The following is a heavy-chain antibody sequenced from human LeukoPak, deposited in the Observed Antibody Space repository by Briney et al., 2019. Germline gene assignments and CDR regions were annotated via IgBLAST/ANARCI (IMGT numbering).Heavy chain of an antibody. CDR3: AKGGGPPGYSSGRIRPYYFDY. Sequence: GGSLRLSCAASGFTFSSYAMSWVRQAPGKGLEWVSAISGSGGSTYNADSVKGRFTISRDNSKNTLYLQMNSLRAEDTAVYYCAKGGGPPGYSSGRIRPYYFDYWGQGTLVTVSS. D-gene: IGHD6-19*01. V-gene: IGHV3-23*01. CDR2: ISGSGGST. J-gene: IGHJ4*02. CDR1: GFTFSSYA.